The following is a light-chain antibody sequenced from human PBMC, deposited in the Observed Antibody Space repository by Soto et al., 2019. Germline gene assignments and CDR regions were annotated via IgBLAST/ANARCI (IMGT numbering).Light chain of an antibody. CDR1: QGIASF. CDR3: QQLNSYPYT. J-gene: IGKJ2*01. CDR2: SAT. Sequence: DLPLTQSPSFLAASVGDRVTITCRASQGIASFLAWYQQKPGKAPKLLIYSATTLQTGVSSRFSGSRSGPEFTLTISSLQPEDFATYYCQQLNSYPYTFAQGTKLEIK. V-gene: IGKV1-9*01.